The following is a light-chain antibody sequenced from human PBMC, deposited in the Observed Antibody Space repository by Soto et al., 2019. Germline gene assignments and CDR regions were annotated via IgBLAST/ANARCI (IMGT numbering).Light chain of an antibody. J-gene: IGKJ1*01. Sequence: DIPITQSPSTLSASVGDTVTVPFRASQSVSGWLAWYQQKPGEAPKLLIYDASALPRGVPSRFSGSGSGTKFTLTIASLQPDDFATYYCQQYETFSGTFGPGTKVDI. CDR2: DAS. CDR1: QSVSGW. CDR3: QQYETFSGT. V-gene: IGKV1-5*01.